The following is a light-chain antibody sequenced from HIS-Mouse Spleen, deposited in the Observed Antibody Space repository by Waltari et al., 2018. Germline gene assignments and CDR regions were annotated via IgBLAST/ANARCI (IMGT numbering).Light chain of an antibody. CDR1: QSVSSD. Sequence: EIVLTQSPATLSLSPGERATLSCRASQSVSSDLAWYQQKPGQAPRLLIYGASNRATGIPARFSGSGSGTDFTPTISSLEPEDFAVYYCQQRSNWPITFGQGTRLEIK. V-gene: IGKV3-11*01. CDR3: QQRSNWPIT. J-gene: IGKJ5*01. CDR2: GAS.